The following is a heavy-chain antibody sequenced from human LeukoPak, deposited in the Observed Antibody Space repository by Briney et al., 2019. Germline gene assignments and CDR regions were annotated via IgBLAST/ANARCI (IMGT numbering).Heavy chain of an antibody. CDR1: GFTFSSYG. CDR3: ARARYCSNVSCYATDY. CDR2: IWYDGNNK. J-gene: IGHJ4*02. Sequence: PGRSLRLSCAASGFTFSSYGMHWVRQAPGKGLEWVAVIWYDGNNKYYADSVKGRFTISRDSSKNTLFLQMNSLRAEDTAVYYCARARYCSNVSCYATDYWGQGTLVTVSS. D-gene: IGHD2-2*01. V-gene: IGHV3-33*01.